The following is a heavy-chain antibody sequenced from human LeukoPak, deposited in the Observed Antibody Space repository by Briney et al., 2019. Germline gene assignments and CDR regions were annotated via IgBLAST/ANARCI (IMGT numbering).Heavy chain of an antibody. D-gene: IGHD4-17*01. CDR1: GFTFGSFE. V-gene: IGHV3-48*03. CDR3: ARDLGDYVGYAAFDI. CDR2: ISSSGSNN. Sequence: GGSLRLSCAASGFTFGSFEMNWVRQAPGKGLEWLSYISSSGSNNYYADSLKGRFTISRDNAKNSLYLQMNSLTAEDTADYYCARDLGDYVGYAAFDIWGQGTRVTVSS. J-gene: IGHJ3*02.